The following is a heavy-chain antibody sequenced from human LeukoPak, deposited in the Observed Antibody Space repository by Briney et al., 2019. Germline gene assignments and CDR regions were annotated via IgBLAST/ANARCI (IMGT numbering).Heavy chain of an antibody. J-gene: IGHJ4*02. Sequence: GGSLRLSCAASGFTFSSYEMNWVRQAPGKGLEWVSYISSSGSTIYYADSVKGRFTISRDNAKNSLYLQMNSLRAEDTAVYYCARYMRDSGSPLFDYWGQGTLVTVSS. V-gene: IGHV3-48*03. D-gene: IGHD1-26*01. CDR3: ARYMRDSGSPLFDY. CDR1: GFTFSSYE. CDR2: ISSSGSTI.